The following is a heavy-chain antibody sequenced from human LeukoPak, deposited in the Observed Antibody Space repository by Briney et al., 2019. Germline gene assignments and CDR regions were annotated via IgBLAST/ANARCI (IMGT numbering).Heavy chain of an antibody. CDR3: ASVDIMATTVGYFDY. J-gene: IGHJ4*02. CDR2: IDHSGST. CDR1: GGSFSGYY. V-gene: IGHV4-34*01. D-gene: IGHD5-12*01. Sequence: SETLSLTCAVYGGSFSGYYWSWIRQPPGKGLEWIGEIDHSGSTNYNPSLKSRVTISVDTSKNQFSLKLSSVTAADTAVYYCASVDIMATTVGYFDYWGQGTLVTVSS.